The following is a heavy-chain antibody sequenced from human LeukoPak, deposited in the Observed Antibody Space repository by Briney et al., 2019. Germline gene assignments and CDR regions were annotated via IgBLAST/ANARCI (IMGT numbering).Heavy chain of an antibody. V-gene: IGHV1-3*03. J-gene: IGHJ6*03. CDR2: INAGNGNT. CDR3: ARARTIFGVVIIRGYYYYMDV. D-gene: IGHD3-3*01. Sequence: GASVKVSCKASGYTFTSYAMHWVRQAPGQRLEWMGWINAGNGNTKYSQEFQGRVTITRDTSASTAYMELSSLRAEDTAVYYCARARTIFGVVIIRGYYYYMDVWGKGTTVTVSS. CDR1: GYTFTSYA.